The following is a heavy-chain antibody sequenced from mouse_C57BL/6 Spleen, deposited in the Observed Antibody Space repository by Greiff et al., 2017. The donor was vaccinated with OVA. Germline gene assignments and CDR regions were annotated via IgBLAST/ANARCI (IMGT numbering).Heavy chain of an antibody. V-gene: IGHV3-6*01. Sequence: ESGPGLVKPSQSLSLTCSVTGYSITSGYYWNWIRQFPGNKLEWMGYISYDGSNNYNPSLKNRISITRDTSKNQFFLKLNSVTTEDTATYSCARTTRGYFDVWGTGTTVTVSS. CDR1: GYSITSGYY. CDR2: ISYDGSN. J-gene: IGHJ1*03. D-gene: IGHD3-3*01. CDR3: ARTTRGYFDV.